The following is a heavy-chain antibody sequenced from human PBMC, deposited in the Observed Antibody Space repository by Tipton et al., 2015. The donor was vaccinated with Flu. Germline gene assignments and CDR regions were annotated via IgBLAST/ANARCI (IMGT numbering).Heavy chain of an antibody. Sequence: TLSLTCTVSDDSISNYYLSWIRQPPGKGLEWIGYIYYSGNTDYNPSLKSRVTISVDTSKNQFSLKLSSVTAADTAVYYCARSTYYYGSGSSDYWGQGTLVTVSS. CDR3: ARSTYYYGSGSSDY. CDR1: DDSISNYY. V-gene: IGHV4-59*08. D-gene: IGHD3-10*01. J-gene: IGHJ4*02. CDR2: IYYSGNT.